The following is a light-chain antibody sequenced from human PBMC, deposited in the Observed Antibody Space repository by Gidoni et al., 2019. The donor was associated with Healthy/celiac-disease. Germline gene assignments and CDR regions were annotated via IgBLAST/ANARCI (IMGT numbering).Light chain of an antibody. CDR3: QQYNNWPT. CDR1: QSDSSN. V-gene: IGKV3-15*01. Sequence: IRITQSPATLSVSPGEGATISCRASQSDSSNLAWYQQKPGQAPRLLIYGASTTATGIPARFIGSASGTEFILTISSLQSEDSAVYYWQQYNNWPTFGQGTRLEI. CDR2: GAS. J-gene: IGKJ5*01.